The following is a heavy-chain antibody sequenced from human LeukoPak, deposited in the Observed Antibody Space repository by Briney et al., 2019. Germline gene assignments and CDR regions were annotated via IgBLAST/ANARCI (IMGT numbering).Heavy chain of an antibody. CDR2: IRYDGSNK. J-gene: IGHJ4*02. CDR1: GFTFSTYG. CDR3: AKVSRRKAVAGNYFDY. Sequence: PGGSLRLSCAASGFTFSTYGMHWVRQAPGKGLEWVAFIRYDGSNKYYADSVKGRFTISRDNSKNTLYLQMNSLRAEDTAVYYCAKVSRRKAVAGNYFDYWGQGTLVTVSS. D-gene: IGHD6-19*01. V-gene: IGHV3-30*02.